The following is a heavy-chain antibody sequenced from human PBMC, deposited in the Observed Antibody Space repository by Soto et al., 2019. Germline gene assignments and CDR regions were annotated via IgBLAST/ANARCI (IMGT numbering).Heavy chain of an antibody. V-gene: IGHV3-43*01. D-gene: IGHD1-26*01. CDR3: AQDLRYSGGSDYYHYGMDV. CDR1: GFTFDDFA. CDR2: ITWDGHKT. J-gene: IGHJ6*02. Sequence: EVRLVESGGVVVQPGGSLRLSCAASGFTFDDFAMHWVRQVPGKGLEWVSLITWDGHKTYYADSVKGRFTISRDNNKNSRFLQMTSLTSEDTALYYCAQDLRYSGGSDYYHYGMDVWGQGTTVTVSS.